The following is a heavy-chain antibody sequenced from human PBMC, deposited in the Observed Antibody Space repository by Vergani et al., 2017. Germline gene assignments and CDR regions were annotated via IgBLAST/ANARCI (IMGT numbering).Heavy chain of an antibody. CDR3: AKESEAADFDY. J-gene: IGHJ4*02. Sequence: EVQLVETGGGLIQPGGSLRLSCAASGFTVSSNYMSWVRQAPGKGLEWVSVIYSGGSTYYADSVKGRFTISRDNSKNTLYLQMNSLRAEDTALYYCAKESEAADFDYWGQGTLVTVSS. CDR1: GFTVSSNY. D-gene: IGHD6-13*01. CDR2: IYSGGST. V-gene: IGHV3-53*02.